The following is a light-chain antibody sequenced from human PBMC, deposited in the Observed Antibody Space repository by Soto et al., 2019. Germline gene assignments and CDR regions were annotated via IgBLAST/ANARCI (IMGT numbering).Light chain of an antibody. CDR2: KAS. Sequence: DIQMTQSPSTLSVSVGDRVTITCRASQSINIWFAWYQQKPGKAPKLLIYKASGLESGVPSRFSGSGSGTEFTLTINGLQPDDFATYYCQHHNSYPITFGQGTRLEIK. V-gene: IGKV1-5*03. CDR3: QHHNSYPIT. J-gene: IGKJ5*01. CDR1: QSINIW.